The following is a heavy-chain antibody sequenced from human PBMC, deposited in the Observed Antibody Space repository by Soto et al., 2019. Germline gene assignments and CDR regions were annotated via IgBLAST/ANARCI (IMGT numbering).Heavy chain of an antibody. Sequence: QVQLVESGGGVVQPGRSLRLSCAASGFTFSSYGMHWVRQAPGKGLEWVAVIWYDGSNKYYADSVKGRFTISRDNSKNTLYLQMNSLRAEDTAVYYCARGILLRFLEWFQYYFDYWGQGTLVTVSS. CDR1: GFTFSSYG. J-gene: IGHJ4*02. CDR3: ARGILLRFLEWFQYYFDY. D-gene: IGHD3-3*01. CDR2: IWYDGSNK. V-gene: IGHV3-33*01.